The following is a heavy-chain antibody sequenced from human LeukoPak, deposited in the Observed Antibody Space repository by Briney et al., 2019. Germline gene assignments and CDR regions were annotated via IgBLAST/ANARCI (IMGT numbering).Heavy chain of an antibody. Sequence: ETLSLTCAVYGGSFSGYYWSWIRQPPGKGLEWIGEINHSGSTNYNPSLKSRVTISGDTSKNQFSLKLSSVTAADTAVYYCTRELLASNWFDPWGQGTLVTVSS. CDR2: INHSGST. D-gene: IGHD1-26*01. V-gene: IGHV4-34*01. J-gene: IGHJ5*02. CDR1: GGSFSGYY. CDR3: TRELLASNWFDP.